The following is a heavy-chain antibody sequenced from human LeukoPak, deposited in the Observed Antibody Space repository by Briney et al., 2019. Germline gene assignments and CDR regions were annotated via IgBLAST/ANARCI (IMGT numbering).Heavy chain of an antibody. CDR3: ARHDSSGSSGTYYSVDY. V-gene: IGHV4-38-2*01. J-gene: IGHJ4*02. D-gene: IGHD3-10*01. CDR2: IYHSGSS. CDR1: GYSIYSNFY. Sequence: SETLSLTCAVSGYSIYSNFYWGWIRQPPGKGLEWIGSIYHSGSSYYNPSLKSRVTISMDTSNNQFSLKPTSVTAADTAIYYCARHDSSGSSGTYYSVDYWRQGTLVTVSS.